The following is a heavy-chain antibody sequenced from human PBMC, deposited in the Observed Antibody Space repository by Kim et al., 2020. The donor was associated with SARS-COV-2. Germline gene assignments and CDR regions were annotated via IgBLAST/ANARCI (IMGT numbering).Heavy chain of an antibody. CDR1: GFTFDDYA. D-gene: IGHD5-18*01. CDR2: ISGDGGST. V-gene: IGHV3-43*02. CDR3: AKSKGGGYSYGLFDY. Sequence: GGSLRLSCAASGFTFDDYAMHWVRQAPGKGLEWVSLISGDGGSTYYADSVKGRFTISRDNSKNSLYLQMNSLRTEDTALYYCAKSKGGGYSYGLFDYWGQGTLVTVSS. J-gene: IGHJ4*02.